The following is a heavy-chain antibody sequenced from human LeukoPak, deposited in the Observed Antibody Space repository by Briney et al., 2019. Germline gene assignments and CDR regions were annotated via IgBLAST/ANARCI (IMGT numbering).Heavy chain of an antibody. J-gene: IGHJ4*02. CDR1: GFKFYSYA. CDR3: ARSPGPAAVAFDY. D-gene: IGHD6-13*01. CDR2: ISFDGSEK. Sequence: GGSLGLSCAASGFKFYSYAMHWVRQAPGKGLEWVASISFDGSEKYYRDSVKGRFTISRDNSKNTVSLQMNSLRPEDTAVYYCARSPGPAAVAFDYWGQGTLVTVSS. V-gene: IGHV3-30*04.